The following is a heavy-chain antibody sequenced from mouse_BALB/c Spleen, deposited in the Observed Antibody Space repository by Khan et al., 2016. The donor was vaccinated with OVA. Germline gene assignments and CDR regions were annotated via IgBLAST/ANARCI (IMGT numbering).Heavy chain of an antibody. CDR3: ARKDYNDYDPFPY. J-gene: IGHJ3*01. CDR2: INYSGNT. CDR1: GYSITSEYT. Sequence: EVQLQESGPGLVKPSQSLSLTCTVTGYSITSEYTWNWIRQFPGNKLEWMGYINYSGNTRFNPSLTSRTSITRDTSKNQFFLQLNSVPTEDTATYYCARKDYNDYDPFPYWGQGTLVTVSA. D-gene: IGHD2-4*01. V-gene: IGHV3-2*02.